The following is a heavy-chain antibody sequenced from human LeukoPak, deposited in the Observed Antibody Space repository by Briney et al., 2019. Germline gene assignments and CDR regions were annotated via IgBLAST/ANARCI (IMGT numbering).Heavy chain of an antibody. J-gene: IGHJ5*02. CDR3: ARGVTMIGNWFDP. V-gene: IGHV3-48*03. CDR2: ISSSGSTI. CDR1: GFTVSSNY. Sequence: PGGSLRLSCAASGFTVSSNYMNWVRQAPGKGLEWVSYISSSGSTIYYADSVKGRFTISRDNAKNSLYLQMNSLRAEDTAVYYCARGVTMIGNWFDPWGQGTLVTVSS. D-gene: IGHD3-22*01.